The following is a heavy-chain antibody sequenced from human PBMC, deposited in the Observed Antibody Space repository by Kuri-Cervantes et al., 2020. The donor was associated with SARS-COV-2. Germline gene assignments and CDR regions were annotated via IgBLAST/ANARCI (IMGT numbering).Heavy chain of an antibody. V-gene: IGHV1-2*02. D-gene: IGHD5-18*01. CDR3: ARGLTLEGDSYGYHY. CDR1: GYTFTGYY. J-gene: IGHJ4*02. Sequence: ASVKVSCKASGYTFTGYYMHWVQQAPGQGLEWMGWINPNSGGTNYAQKFQGRVTMTRDTSISTAYMELSRLRSDDTAVYYCARGLTLEGDSYGYHYWGQGTLVTVSS. CDR2: INPNSGGT.